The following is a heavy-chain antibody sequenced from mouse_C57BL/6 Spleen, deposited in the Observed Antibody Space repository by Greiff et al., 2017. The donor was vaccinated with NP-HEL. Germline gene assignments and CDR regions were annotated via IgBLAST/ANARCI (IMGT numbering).Heavy chain of an antibody. D-gene: IGHD1-1*01. CDR1: GYTFTDYY. V-gene: IGHV1-26*01. CDR2: INTNNGGT. CDR3: AREDGSSLAWFAY. J-gene: IGHJ3*01. Sequence: EVQLQQSGPELVKPGASVKISCKASGYTFTDYYMNWVKQSHGKSLEWIGDINTNNGGTSYNQKFKGKATLTVDKSSSTAYMELRSLTSEYSAVYYCAREDGSSLAWFAYWGQGTLVTVSA.